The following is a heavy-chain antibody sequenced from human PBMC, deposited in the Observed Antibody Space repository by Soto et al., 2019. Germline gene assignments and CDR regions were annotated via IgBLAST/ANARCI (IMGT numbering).Heavy chain of an antibody. CDR1: SGSITSGGFY. CDR3: ARGGTGDNGFDT. CDR2: IFHSGSI. J-gene: IGHJ5*02. V-gene: IGHV4-31*02. D-gene: IGHD2-8*02. Sequence: QVLLQESGPGLVRPSQTLSLTCAVPSGSITSGGFYWHWVRQRPGEGLEWIGYIFHSGSIYYNPSLRGRFSVSMDTSNDQFSLNLSSVTAADTAVYFCARGGTGDNGFDTWGQGTLVTVSS.